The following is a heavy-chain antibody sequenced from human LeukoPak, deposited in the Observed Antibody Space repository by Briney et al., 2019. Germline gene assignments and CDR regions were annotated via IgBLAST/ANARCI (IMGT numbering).Heavy chain of an antibody. J-gene: IGHJ4*02. CDR3: ARESMGATTDY. CDR1: GGSISSYY. V-gene: IGHV4-59*01. CDR2: IYYSGST. D-gene: IGHD1-26*01. Sequence: PSETLSLTCTVSGGSISSYYWSWIRQPPGKGLEWIGYIYYSGSTNYNPSLKSRVTISVDTSKNQFSLKLSSVTAADTAVYYCARESMGATTDYWGQGILVTVSS.